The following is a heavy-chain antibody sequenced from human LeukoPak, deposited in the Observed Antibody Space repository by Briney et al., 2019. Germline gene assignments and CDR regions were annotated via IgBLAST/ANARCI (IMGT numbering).Heavy chain of an antibody. CDR1: GFTFSSYG. V-gene: IGHV3-30*02. CDR3: AKDRPTGGAVAGKIDY. CDR2: IRYDGSNK. D-gene: IGHD6-19*01. J-gene: IGHJ4*02. Sequence: PGGSLRLSCAASGFTFSSYGMHLVRQAPGKGLEWVAFIRYDGSNKYYADSVKGRFTISRDNSKNTLYLQMNSLRAEDTAVYYCAKDRPTGGAVAGKIDYWGQGTLVTVSS.